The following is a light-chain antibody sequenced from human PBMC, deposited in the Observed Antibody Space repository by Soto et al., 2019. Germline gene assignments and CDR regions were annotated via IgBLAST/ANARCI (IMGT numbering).Light chain of an antibody. J-gene: IGKJ4*01. Sequence: DIQMTQSPSSLSASVGDRVTITSRASQSISSYLNWYQQKPGKAPKLLIYAASSLQSGVPSRFSGSGSGTDFTLTISSLQPEEFATYYCQQSYSTPLTLGGGTKV. CDR1: QSISSY. V-gene: IGKV1-39*01. CDR3: QQSYSTPLT. CDR2: AAS.